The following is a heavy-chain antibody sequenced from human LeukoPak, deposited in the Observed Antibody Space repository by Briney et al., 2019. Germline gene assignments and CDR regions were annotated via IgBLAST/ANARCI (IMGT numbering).Heavy chain of an antibody. CDR2: MLYRGST. Sequence: SETLSLTCTVSGGSISSYYWYWIRQPPGKGPEWIGNMLYRGSTDYNPSLKSRVTISADVSKNQFSLKLSSVTAADTAIYERAGGDASIWVDYRGQGSLVTVPS. CDR3: AGGDASIWVDY. CDR1: GGSISSYY. V-gene: IGHV4-59*01. J-gene: IGHJ4*02. D-gene: IGHD2-21*01.